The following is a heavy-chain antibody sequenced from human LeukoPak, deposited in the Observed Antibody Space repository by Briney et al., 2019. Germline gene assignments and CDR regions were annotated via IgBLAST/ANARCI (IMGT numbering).Heavy chain of an antibody. V-gene: IGHV3-23*01. CDR2: ISGSGGNT. Sequence: GSLRLSCATSGITFSSYPMSWVRQAPGKGLEWVSGISGSGGNTYYADSVKGRITISRDNSKNTVDLQMNSLRAEDTAVYFCALGLLGFWGQGTLATVSS. J-gene: IGHJ4*02. CDR3: ALGLLGF. CDR1: GITFSSYP. D-gene: IGHD3/OR15-3a*01.